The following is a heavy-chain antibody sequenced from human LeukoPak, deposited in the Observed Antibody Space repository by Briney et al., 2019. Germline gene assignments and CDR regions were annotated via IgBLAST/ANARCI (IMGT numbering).Heavy chain of an antibody. J-gene: IGHJ5*02. D-gene: IGHD3-22*01. V-gene: IGHV1-2*02. Sequence: ASVKVSCKASGYTFTGYYMHWVRQAPGQGLEWMGWINPNSGGTNYAQKFQGRVTMTRDTSISTAYMELSRLRSDDTAVYYCARLGDSSGYQARGTFDPWGQGTLVTVSS. CDR3: ARLGDSSGYQARGTFDP. CDR2: INPNSGGT. CDR1: GYTFTGYY.